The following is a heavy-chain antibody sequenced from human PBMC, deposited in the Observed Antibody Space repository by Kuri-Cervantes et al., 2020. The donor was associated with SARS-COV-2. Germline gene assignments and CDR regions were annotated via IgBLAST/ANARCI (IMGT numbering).Heavy chain of an antibody. CDR1: GFTFSSYA. D-gene: IGHD3-3*01. J-gene: IGHJ5*02. CDR2: INAGNGNT. V-gene: IGHV1-3*01. CDR3: ARVSYYDFWSGYSDNWFDP. Sequence: GGSLRLSCAASGFTFSSYAMHWVRQAPGQRLEWMGWINAGNGNTKYSQKFQGRITITRDTSASTAYMELSSLRSEDTAVYYCARVSYYDFWSGYSDNWFDPWGQGTLVTVSS.